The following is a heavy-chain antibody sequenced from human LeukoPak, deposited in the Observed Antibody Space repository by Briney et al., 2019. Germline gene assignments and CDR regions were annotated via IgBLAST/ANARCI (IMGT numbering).Heavy chain of an antibody. CDR2: TKQDGSEE. V-gene: IGHV3-7*01. J-gene: IGHJ4*02. Sequence: GGSLRLSCAASGFTFSSYWMSWVRQAPGKGLEWVANTKQDGSEEYYEDSVKGRFTISRDNTKNLLYLEMNRLRAEDTAVYYCARYRLVWLPAPVFDYWGQGTLVTVSS. D-gene: IGHD6-19*01. CDR1: GFTFSSYW. CDR3: ARYRLVWLPAPVFDY.